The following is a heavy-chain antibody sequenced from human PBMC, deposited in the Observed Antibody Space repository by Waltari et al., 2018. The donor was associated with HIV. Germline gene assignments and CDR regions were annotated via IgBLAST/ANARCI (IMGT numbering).Heavy chain of an antibody. Sequence: EVQLLESGGGLVQPGGSLRLSCAASGFAFSTSAMRWVRQAPGEGLGLGSGLSGSATGPYYADSVKGRFSISRDFSKNTLYLEMNSLRAEDTAVYFCAKGGDGSYGEGQLDYWGQGTLVTVSS. D-gene: IGHD1-26*01. CDR2: LSGSATGP. J-gene: IGHJ4*02. CDR1: GFAFSTSA. CDR3: AKGGDGSYGEGQLDY. V-gene: IGHV3-23*01.